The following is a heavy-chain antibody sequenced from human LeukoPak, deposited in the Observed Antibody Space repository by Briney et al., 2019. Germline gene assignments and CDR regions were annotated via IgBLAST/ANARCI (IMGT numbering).Heavy chain of an antibody. CDR2: IHHSGDT. J-gene: IGHJ3*02. V-gene: IGHV4-59*08. D-gene: IGHD3-22*01. Sequence: SETLSLTCTVSGGSISSYYWSWIRQPPGKGLEWIGYIHHSGDTKNNPSLKRRLTLSLDTSKNQFSLKINSVTAADTAVYYCARGIPYYYDSSGYPTAAFDIWGQGTMVTVSS. CDR3: ARGIPYYYDSSGYPTAAFDI. CDR1: GGSISSYY.